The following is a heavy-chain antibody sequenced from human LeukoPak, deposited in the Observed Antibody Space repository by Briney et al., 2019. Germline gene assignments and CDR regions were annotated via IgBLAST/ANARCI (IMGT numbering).Heavy chain of an antibody. Sequence: PSETLSLTCTVSGGSISTYYWSWIRQSAGKGLEWIGRIYTSGSTNYNPSLKSRVTMSVDTSKNQFSLKLSSVTAADTAVYYCARLFWSGQAYDYWGQGALVTVSP. V-gene: IGHV4-4*07. CDR2: IYTSGST. J-gene: IGHJ4*02. CDR1: GGSISTYY. D-gene: IGHD3-3*01. CDR3: ARLFWSGQAYDY.